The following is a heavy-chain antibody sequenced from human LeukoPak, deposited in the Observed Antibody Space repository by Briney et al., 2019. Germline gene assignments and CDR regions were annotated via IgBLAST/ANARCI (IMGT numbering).Heavy chain of an antibody. Sequence: SLRLSCAASGFTFSTYVIHSVRQAPGKRLEWVAVISNDGSDKYYADSVKGRFTISRDNSKNTVYLQTNSLRVEDTALYYCARGRQRWLQSDAFDIWGLGTTVTVSS. CDR3: ARGRQRWLQSDAFDI. CDR1: GFTFSTYV. D-gene: IGHD5-24*01. V-gene: IGHV3-30-3*01. CDR2: ISNDGSDK. J-gene: IGHJ3*02.